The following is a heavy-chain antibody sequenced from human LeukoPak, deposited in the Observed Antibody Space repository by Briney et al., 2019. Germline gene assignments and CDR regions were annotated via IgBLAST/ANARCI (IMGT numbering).Heavy chain of an antibody. CDR1: GFTFSSYS. CDR3: AKDKGYSSSSLIDY. CDR2: IKPDGSDK. V-gene: IGHV3-7*03. Sequence: GESLRLSCVGSGFTFSSYSMNWVRQAPGKGLEWVANIKPDGSDKYYADSVKGRFTISRDNSKNSLFLQMNSLRTEDTALYYCAKDKGYSSSSLIDYWGQGTLVTVSS. J-gene: IGHJ4*02. D-gene: IGHD6-6*01.